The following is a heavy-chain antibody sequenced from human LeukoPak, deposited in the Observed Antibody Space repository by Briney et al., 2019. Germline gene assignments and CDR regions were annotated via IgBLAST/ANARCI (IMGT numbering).Heavy chain of an antibody. Sequence: PGGSLRLSCAASGFTFSSSGMHWVRQAPGKGLEWVAVISYDGSNKYYADSVKGRFTISRDNSKNTLYLQMNSLRAGDTAIYYCAKSRTIFGMVIPYFDFWGQGALVTVSS. J-gene: IGHJ4*02. CDR1: GFTFSSSG. CDR3: AKSRTIFGMVIPYFDF. D-gene: IGHD3-3*01. CDR2: ISYDGSNK. V-gene: IGHV3-30*18.